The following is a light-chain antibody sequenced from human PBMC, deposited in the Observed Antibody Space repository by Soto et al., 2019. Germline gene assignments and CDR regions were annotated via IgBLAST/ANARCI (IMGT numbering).Light chain of an antibody. J-gene: IGLJ1*01. V-gene: IGLV2-14*01. Sequence: QSVLTQPASVSGSPGQSITISCTGTSSDVGTYNYVSWYQHHPGKAPKLIIYEVSNRPSGVSHLFSGSKSGSTASLTISGLQAEDEADYHCTSYTRDTALVFGTGTKVTVL. CDR3: TSYTRDTALV. CDR1: SSDVGTYNY. CDR2: EVS.